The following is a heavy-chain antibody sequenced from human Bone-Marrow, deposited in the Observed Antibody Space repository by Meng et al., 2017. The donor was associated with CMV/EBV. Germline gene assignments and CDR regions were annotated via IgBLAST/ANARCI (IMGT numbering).Heavy chain of an antibody. Sequence: SETLSLTCAVSGGSISSSNWWSWVRQPPGKGLEWIGEIYHSGSTNYNPSLKSRVTISVDKSKNQFSLKLRSVTAADTAVYYCATYDFWSGSYGMDVWGQGTTVTVSS. J-gene: IGHJ6*02. CDR3: ATYDFWSGSYGMDV. CDR1: GGSISSSNW. V-gene: IGHV4-4*02. D-gene: IGHD3-3*01. CDR2: IYHSGST.